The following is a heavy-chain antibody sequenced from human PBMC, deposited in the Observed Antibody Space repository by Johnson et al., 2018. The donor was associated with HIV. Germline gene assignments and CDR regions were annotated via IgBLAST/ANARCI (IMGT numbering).Heavy chain of an antibody. V-gene: IGHV3-30*04. D-gene: IGHD1-1*01. CDR1: EFTFSNYA. CDR2: ISYDGSNK. Sequence: QVQLVESEGGVVQPGRSLRLSCAASEFTFSNYAMDWVRQAPGKGLEWVALISYDGSNKFYAESVKGRFSISRDNSKNTLYLQMNSLRADDTAVYYCAKDATLQDGTGAFDIWGQGTMVTVSS. CDR3: AKDATLQDGTGAFDI. J-gene: IGHJ3*02.